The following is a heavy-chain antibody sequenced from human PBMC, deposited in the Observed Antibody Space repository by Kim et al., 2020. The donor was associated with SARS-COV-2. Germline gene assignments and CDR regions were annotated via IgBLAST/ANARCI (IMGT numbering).Heavy chain of an antibody. D-gene: IGHD2-15*01. V-gene: IGHV3-48*03. J-gene: IGHJ4*02. CDR2: ISSSAGTT. Sequence: GGSLRLSCTPSGFTFSDYEFNWVRQAPGRGLEWVSYISSSAGTTHYADSVKGRFTISRDNAMNSLYLQMNGLRVEDTAVYYCVRDVSRGKAPRWGQGTLVTVSS. CDR3: VRDVSRGKAPR. CDR1: GFTFSDYE.